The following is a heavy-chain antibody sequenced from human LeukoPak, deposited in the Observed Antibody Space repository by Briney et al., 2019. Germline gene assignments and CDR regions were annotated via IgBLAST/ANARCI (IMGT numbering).Heavy chain of an antibody. D-gene: IGHD6-6*01. J-gene: IGHJ6*02. CDR1: GYSFTSYW. CDR2: IYPGDSDT. CDR3: ARVGDSSSREPSYYYYGMDV. Sequence: GESLKISCKGSGYSFTSYWIGWVRQMPGKGLEWMGIIYPGDSDTRYSPSFQGQVTISADKSISTAYLQWSSLKASDTAMYYCARVGDSSSREPSYYYYGMDVWGQGTTVTVSS. V-gene: IGHV5-51*01.